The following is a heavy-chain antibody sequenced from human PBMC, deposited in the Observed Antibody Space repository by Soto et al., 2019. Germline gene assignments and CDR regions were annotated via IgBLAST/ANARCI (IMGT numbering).Heavy chain of an antibody. D-gene: IGHD4-17*01. CDR1: GFTFSSYE. V-gene: IGHV3-48*03. Sequence: SLRLSCAASGFTFSSYEMNWVRQAPGKGLEWVSYISSSGSTIYYADSVKGRFTISRDNAKNSLYLQMNSLRAEDTAVYYCARSGDSLKSYGMDVWGQGTTVTVSS. CDR2: ISSSGSTI. CDR3: ARSGDSLKSYGMDV. J-gene: IGHJ6*02.